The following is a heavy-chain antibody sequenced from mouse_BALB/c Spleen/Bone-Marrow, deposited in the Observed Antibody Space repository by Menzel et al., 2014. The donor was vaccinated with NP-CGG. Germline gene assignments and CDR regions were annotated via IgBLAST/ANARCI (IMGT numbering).Heavy chain of an antibody. J-gene: IGHJ2*01. V-gene: IGHV4-1*02. CDR1: GFDFSRYW. CDR2: INPDSSTI. Sequence: KLVESGGGLVQPGGSLKLSCAASGFDFSRYWMSWVRQAPGKGLEWIGEINPDSSTINYTPSLKDKFIISRDNAKXTLYLRLNKVRSEDTALYFFARLEYYGYLNHWGPGTPLPGSS. CDR3: ARLEYYGYLNH. D-gene: IGHD1-1*01.